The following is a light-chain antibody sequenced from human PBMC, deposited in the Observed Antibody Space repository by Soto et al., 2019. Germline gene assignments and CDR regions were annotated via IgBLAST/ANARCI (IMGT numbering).Light chain of an antibody. J-gene: IGKJ2*01. CDR1: QNIGGW. CDR3: KQNNDYAT. Sequence: DFQMTQPPPTLSASVGDTVTLTCRASQNIGGWLAWYQQRPGKAPKLLIYEASTLASGVPSRFTGSGSGTHFTLNIDGLQPEDAATYYCKQNNDYATFRQAT. V-gene: IGKV1-5*01. CDR2: EAS.